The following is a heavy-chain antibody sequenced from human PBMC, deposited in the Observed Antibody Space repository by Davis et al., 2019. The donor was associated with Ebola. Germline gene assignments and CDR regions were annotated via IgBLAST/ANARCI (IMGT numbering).Heavy chain of an antibody. V-gene: IGHV4-59*08. D-gene: IGHD2-15*01. CDR1: GGSISSYY. CDR3: ARHGMGGGTLNTAFDI. J-gene: IGHJ3*02. Sequence: SETLSLTCTVSGGSISSYYWSWIRQPPGKGLEWIEYIYYSGSTYYNPPLKSRVTISVDTSKNQFSLKLSSVTAADTAVYYCARHGMGGGTLNTAFDIWGQGTMVTVSS. CDR2: IYYSGST.